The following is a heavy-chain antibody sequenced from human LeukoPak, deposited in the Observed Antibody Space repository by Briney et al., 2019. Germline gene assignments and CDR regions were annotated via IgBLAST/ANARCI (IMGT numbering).Heavy chain of an antibody. CDR1: GYTLTELS. CDR2: FDPEDGET. Sequence: ASVKVSCKVSGYTLTELSMHWVRQAPGKGLEWMGGFDPEDGETIYAQKFQGRVTMTEDTSTDTAYMELSSLRSEDTAVYYCATGVIRYYYYCYMDVWGKGTTVTVSS. D-gene: IGHD3-16*02. V-gene: IGHV1-24*01. J-gene: IGHJ6*03. CDR3: ATGVIRYYYYCYMDV.